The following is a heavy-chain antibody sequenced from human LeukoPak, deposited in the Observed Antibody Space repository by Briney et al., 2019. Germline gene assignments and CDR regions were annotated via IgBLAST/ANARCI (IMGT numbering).Heavy chain of an antibody. CDR2: IFSRGGT. CDR3: ARGPSIGGGNWYFDL. CDR1: GGSTSSFF. D-gene: IGHD3-16*01. Sequence: LETLSLTCTVSGGSTSSFFLSWDRQAAREGLGWIGRIFSRGGTHYNPPLQSRVTQSIDTAKTQFSLKLSSVTAADTAVYYCARGPSIGGGNWYFDLWGRGTLVTVSS. J-gene: IGHJ2*01. V-gene: IGHV4-4*07.